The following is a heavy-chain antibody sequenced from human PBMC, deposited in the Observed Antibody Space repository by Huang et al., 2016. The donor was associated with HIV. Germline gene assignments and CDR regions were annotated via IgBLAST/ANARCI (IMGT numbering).Heavy chain of an antibody. J-gene: IGHJ4*02. CDR3: ARARYYYDTGGYWGLDF. CDR2: MNDGGTT. CDR1: GGSFSGYS. D-gene: IGHD3-22*01. Sequence: QVQLQQWGAGLLKPSETLSVTCAVYGGSFSGYSWTWIRQPPGKGLAWIGEMNDGGTTKNNPSLRSRVTISVDTSKNQFSLNVRSVTAADTAVYYCARARYYYDTGGYWGLDFWGQGTLVTVSS. V-gene: IGHV4-34*01.